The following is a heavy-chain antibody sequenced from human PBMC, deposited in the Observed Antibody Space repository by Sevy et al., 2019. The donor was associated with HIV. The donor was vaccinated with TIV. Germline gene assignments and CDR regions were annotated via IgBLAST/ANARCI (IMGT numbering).Heavy chain of an antibody. D-gene: IGHD3-10*01. CDR3: ARDRAQTISTSGLHLNYFHYGVDV. CDR1: GYTFTGYY. CDR2: INPDSGGT. Sequence: ASVKVSCKASGYTFTGYYLIWVRQAPGQGLEWMGWINPDSGGTKSVEKFQGRVTMTRDKSIRTAYMELSRLTSNDSDVYFWARDRAQTISTSGLHLNYFHYGVDVWGPGTTVTVSS. V-gene: IGHV1-2*02. J-gene: IGHJ6*02.